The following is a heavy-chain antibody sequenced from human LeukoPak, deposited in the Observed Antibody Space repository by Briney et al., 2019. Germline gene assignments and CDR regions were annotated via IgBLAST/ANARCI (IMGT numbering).Heavy chain of an antibody. Sequence: SLRLSWAASGFTFEDYGMHWVRLAPGKGLEWVSGISWNSASMGYADSVKGRFTISRDNAKNSPYLQMNSLRPEDTALYFCVKDYYRHLVWFWFDSWGQGTLVSVSS. CDR1: GFTFEDYG. CDR3: VKDYYRHLVWFWFDS. V-gene: IGHV3-9*01. J-gene: IGHJ5*01. CDR2: ISWNSASM. D-gene: IGHD2-21*01.